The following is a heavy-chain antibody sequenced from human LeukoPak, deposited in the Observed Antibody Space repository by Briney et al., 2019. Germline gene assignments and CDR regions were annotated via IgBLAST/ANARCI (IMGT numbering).Heavy chain of an antibody. D-gene: IGHD1-26*01. J-gene: IGHJ4*02. CDR2: IYYSGST. V-gene: IGHV4-59*08. CDR3: ARSLSSGSHFDY. Sequence: NTSETLSLTCTVSGGSISSYYWSWIRQPPGKGLEWIGYIYYSGSTNYNPSLKSRVTISVDTSKNQFSLKLSSVTAADTAVYYCARSLSSGSHFDYWGQGTLVTVSS. CDR1: GGSISSYY.